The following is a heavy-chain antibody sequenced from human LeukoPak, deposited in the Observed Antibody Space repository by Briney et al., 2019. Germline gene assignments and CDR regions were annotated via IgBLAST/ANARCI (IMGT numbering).Heavy chain of an antibody. Sequence: GASVKVSCKASGYTFTGYYMHWVRQAPGQGLEWMGWINPNSGGTNYAQKFQGRVTMTRDTSISTAYMELSRLRSDDTAVYYCAREVVSMIEVGYFDSWGQGTLVTVSS. CDR2: INPNSGGT. D-gene: IGHD3-22*01. CDR3: AREVVSMIEVGYFDS. CDR1: GYTFTGYY. J-gene: IGHJ4*02. V-gene: IGHV1-2*02.